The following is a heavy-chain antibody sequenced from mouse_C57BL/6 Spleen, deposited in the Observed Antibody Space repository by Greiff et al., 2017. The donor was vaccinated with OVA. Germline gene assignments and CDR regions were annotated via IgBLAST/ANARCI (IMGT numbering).Heavy chain of an antibody. J-gene: IGHJ2*01. CDR3: ARHEVSSGPYLDY. Sequence: QVQLKQSGAELVKPGASVKLSCKASGYTFTEYTIPWVKQRSGQGLEWIGWFYPGSGSLKYNEKLKDKATLTADKSSTTVKMELSRLTSEDSAVYFCARHEVSSGPYLDYWGQGTTLTVSA. D-gene: IGHD3-2*02. CDR1: GYTFTEYT. V-gene: IGHV1-62-2*01. CDR2: FYPGSGSL.